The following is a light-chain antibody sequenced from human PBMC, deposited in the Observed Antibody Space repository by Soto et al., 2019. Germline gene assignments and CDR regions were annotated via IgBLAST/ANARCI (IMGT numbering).Light chain of an antibody. CDR1: QTISSNN. V-gene: IGKV3-20*01. CDR2: GTS. CDR3: QQYGSWT. Sequence: EIVLTQSPGTLSVSPGERATLSCRASQTISSNNLAWYQQKPGQAPSLLIYGTSSRATGIPDRFSGSGSGTDFTLTISRLEPEDSAIYYCQQYGSWTFGQGTKVAI. J-gene: IGKJ1*01.